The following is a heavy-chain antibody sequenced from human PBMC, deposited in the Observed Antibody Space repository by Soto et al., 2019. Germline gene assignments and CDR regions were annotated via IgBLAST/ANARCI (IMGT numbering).Heavy chain of an antibody. J-gene: IGHJ5*02. Sequence: GESLKISCKGPGHLFNNHWIGWVRQTPGKGLEWMGLIFTRDSETKTSPSFQGHVSFSVDNSINTVYLQWSSLKTTDTGIYFCARGYFDSGHGYDLWGQGTLVTVSS. CDR3: ARGYFDSGHGYDL. CDR1: GHLFNNHW. D-gene: IGHD3-10*01. CDR2: IFTRDSET. V-gene: IGHV5-51*01.